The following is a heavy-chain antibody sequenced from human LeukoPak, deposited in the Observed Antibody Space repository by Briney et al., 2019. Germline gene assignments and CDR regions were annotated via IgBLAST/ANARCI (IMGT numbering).Heavy chain of an antibody. CDR2: ISSSSSYI. V-gene: IGHV3-21*01. Sequence: PGGSLRLSCAASGFTFSSYSMNWVRQAPGKGLEWVSSISSSSSYIYYAGSVKGRFTISRDNAKNSLYLQMNSLRAEDTAVYYCARDHDTYYDFWSGYYGFDYWGQGTLVTVSS. J-gene: IGHJ4*02. CDR3: ARDHDTYYDFWSGYYGFDY. CDR1: GFTFSSYS. D-gene: IGHD3-3*01.